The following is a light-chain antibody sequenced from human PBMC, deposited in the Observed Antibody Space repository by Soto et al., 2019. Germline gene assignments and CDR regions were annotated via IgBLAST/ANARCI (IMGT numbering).Light chain of an antibody. CDR1: SSDIGAGFD. CDR3: SSYTSSFTWV. Sequence: QSVLTQPPSVSGAPGQRVTISCTGSSSDIGAGFDVHWYQYLPGTAPKLLIYGNTNRPSGVPGRFSGSKSGNTASLTISGLQAEDEADYYCSSYTSSFTWVFGGGTKVTVL. V-gene: IGLV1-40*01. J-gene: IGLJ3*02. CDR2: GNT.